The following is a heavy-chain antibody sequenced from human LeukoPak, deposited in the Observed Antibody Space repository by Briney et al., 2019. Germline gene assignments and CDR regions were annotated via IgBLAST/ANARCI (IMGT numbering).Heavy chain of an antibody. D-gene: IGHD6-19*01. CDR1: GFTFSSYA. CDR2: ISYDGSNK. CDR3: AKPAGYSSGGNYYYYYYMDV. Sequence: GGSLRLSCAASGFTFSSYAMHWVRQAPGKGLEWVAVISYDGSNKYYADSVKGRFTISRDNAKNSLYLQMNSLRAEDTAVYYCAKPAGYSSGGNYYYYYYMDVWGKGTTVTVS. J-gene: IGHJ6*03. V-gene: IGHV3-30*18.